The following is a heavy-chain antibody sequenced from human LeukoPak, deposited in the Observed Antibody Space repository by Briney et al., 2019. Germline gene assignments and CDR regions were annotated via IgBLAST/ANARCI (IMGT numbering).Heavy chain of an antibody. Sequence: ASAKVSCKASGYTFTGYYMHWVRQAPGQGLEWMGWINPNSGGTNYAQKFQGRVTMTRDTSISTAYMELSRLRSDDTAVYYCARYPITMVRGVIISHQNWFDPWGQGTLVTVSS. J-gene: IGHJ5*02. D-gene: IGHD3-10*01. CDR1: GYTFTGYY. CDR3: ARYPITMVRGVIISHQNWFDP. CDR2: INPNSGGT. V-gene: IGHV1-2*02.